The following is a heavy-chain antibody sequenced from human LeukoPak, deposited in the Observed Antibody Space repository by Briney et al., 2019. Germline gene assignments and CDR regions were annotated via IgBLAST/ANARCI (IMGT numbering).Heavy chain of an antibody. CDR2: IHPSSGDI. CDR1: GYTFTGYY. D-gene: IGHD3-16*01. V-gene: IGHV1-2*02. J-gene: IGHJ4*02. Sequence: ASVKVSCKASGYTFTGYYMQWVLQAPGQGLEWMAWIHPSSGDINYSQKFQGRVTMTRDTSISTAYMELSRLTSDDTAVYYCARVRGYDYVWGSCPYWGQGTLVTVSS. CDR3: ARVRGYDYVWGSCPY.